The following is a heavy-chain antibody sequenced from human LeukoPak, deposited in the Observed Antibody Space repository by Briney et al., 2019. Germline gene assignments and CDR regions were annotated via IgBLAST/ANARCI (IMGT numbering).Heavy chain of an antibody. CDR1: GGSISSYY. CDR3: ARVGDYGDYSFDY. V-gene: IGHV4-59*01. CDR2: IYYSGST. J-gene: IGHJ4*02. Sequence: KPSETLSLTRTVSGGSISSYYWSWIRQPPGKGLEWIGYIYYSGSTNYNPSLKSRVTISVDTSKNQFSLKLSSVTAADTAVYYCARVGDYGDYSFDYWGQGTLVTVSS. D-gene: IGHD4-17*01.